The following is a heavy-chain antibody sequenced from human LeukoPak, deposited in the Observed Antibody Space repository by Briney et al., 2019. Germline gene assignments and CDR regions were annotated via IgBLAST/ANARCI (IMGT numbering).Heavy chain of an antibody. V-gene: IGHV4-59*01. J-gene: IGHJ6*02. CDR2: IYYSGST. CDR1: GGSISSYY. D-gene: IGHD2-2*01. Sequence: SETLSLTCTASGGSISSYYWSWIRQPGKGLEWIGYIYYSGSTNYNPSLKSRLTISVDTSKNQFSLKLSSVTAADTAVYYCARNIVVVPAAIGYYYGMDVWGQGTTVTVSS. CDR3: ARNIVVVPAAIGYYYGMDV.